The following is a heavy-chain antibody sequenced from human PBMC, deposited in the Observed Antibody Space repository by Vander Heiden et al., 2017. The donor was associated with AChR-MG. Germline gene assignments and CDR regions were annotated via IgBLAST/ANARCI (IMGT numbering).Heavy chain of an antibody. CDR1: GFTFRSHG. CDR3: ARDYSDRGPYGGSCGY. Sequence: QVQLVESGGGVVQPGRSLRLSCAASGFTFRSHGMHWVRQAPGKGLEWVAVIWYDGSNKYYADSVKGRFTISRDNSKNTRYLQMNSLRAEDTAVYYCARDYSDRGPYGGSCGYWGQGTLVTVSS. V-gene: IGHV3-33*01. D-gene: IGHD2-21*01. J-gene: IGHJ4*02. CDR2: IWYDGSNK.